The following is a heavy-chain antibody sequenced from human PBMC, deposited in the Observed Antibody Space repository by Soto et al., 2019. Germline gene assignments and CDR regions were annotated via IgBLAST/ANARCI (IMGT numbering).Heavy chain of an antibody. CDR1: GFTFSSYL. CDR3: VTDLLYTTSSGSNY. D-gene: IGHD6-6*01. CDR2: IGPDGTYT. Sequence: EVQLVESGGGLVQPGGSLRLSCAASGFTFSSYLMHWARQAPGKGLVWVAGIGPDGTYTGVADSVKGRFTISRDNAKNTVYLQMNSLRVDDTAVYYFVTDLLYTTSSGSNYWGQGTLVTVSS. J-gene: IGHJ4*02. V-gene: IGHV3-74*01.